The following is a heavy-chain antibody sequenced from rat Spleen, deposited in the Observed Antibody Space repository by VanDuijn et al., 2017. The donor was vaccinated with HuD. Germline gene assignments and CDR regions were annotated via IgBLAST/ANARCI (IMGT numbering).Heavy chain of an antibody. Sequence: EVQLVESGGGLVQPGRSPKLSCAASGFTFSDHAMAWVRQFPKKGLEWVATINYDGSTVHYRDSVKGRFTISRDGATSTLYPQMDSLRSEDTATYYCAKETGYNSYFDYWGQGVMVTVSS. J-gene: IGHJ2*01. D-gene: IGHD1-4*01. CDR2: INYDGSTV. CDR3: AKETGYNSYFDY. V-gene: IGHV5-17*01. CDR1: GFTFSDHA.